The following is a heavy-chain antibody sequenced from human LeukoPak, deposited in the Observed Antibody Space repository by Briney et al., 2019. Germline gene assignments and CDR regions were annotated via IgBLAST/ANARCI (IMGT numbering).Heavy chain of an antibody. D-gene: IGHD3-22*01. CDR3: ARRSSGYYLFDY. J-gene: IGHJ4*02. V-gene: IGHV4-39*01. Sequence: PSETLSVTCTVPGGSISSSSYFWGWIRQPPGKGLEWIGSIYYSGSTYYNPSLRSRVTISVDTSKTQFSLKLSSVADADTAVYYCARRSSGYYLFDYWGQGTLVTVSS. CDR1: GGSISSSSYF. CDR2: IYYSGST.